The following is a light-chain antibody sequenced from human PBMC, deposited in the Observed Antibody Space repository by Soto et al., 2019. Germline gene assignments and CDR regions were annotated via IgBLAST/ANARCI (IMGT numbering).Light chain of an antibody. J-gene: IGLJ2*01. CDR2: DVS. CDR3: SSYTSSSTLMV. CDR1: SSDVGSYNH. Sequence: QSALTQPASGSGSPGQSITISCTGTSSDVGSYNHVSWYQQHPGKAPKLMIYDVSNRPSGVSNRFSGSKSGNTASLTIAGLQAEDEADYYCSSYTSSSTLMVFGGGTKLTVL. V-gene: IGLV2-14*01.